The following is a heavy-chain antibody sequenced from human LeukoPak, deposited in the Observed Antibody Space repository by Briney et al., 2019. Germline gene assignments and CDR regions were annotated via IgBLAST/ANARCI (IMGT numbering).Heavy chain of an antibody. CDR1: GFTLSSYG. CDR2: IQYDGRNK. Sequence: PGGSLRLSCAASGFTLSSYGMHWLRQAPGKGLEWVAFIQYDGRNKYYADSVKGRFTISRDNSKNTLYLQMNSLRAEDTAVYYCAKDKGIAVAGHLGAFDIWGQGTMVTVSS. J-gene: IGHJ3*02. D-gene: IGHD6-19*01. V-gene: IGHV3-30*02. CDR3: AKDKGIAVAGHLGAFDI.